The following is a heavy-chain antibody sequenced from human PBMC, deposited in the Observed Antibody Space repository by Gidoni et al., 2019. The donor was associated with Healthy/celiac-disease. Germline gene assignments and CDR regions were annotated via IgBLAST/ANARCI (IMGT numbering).Heavy chain of an antibody. CDR2: INPNRGGT. CDR3: ARDLFDPNDGYGAHFDY. Sequence: QVQLVQSGAEVKKPGASVEVSCKASGYTFTGYYMHWVRPAPGQGLEGMGWINPNRGGTNYAQKFQGRVTMPRDTSISTSYMELSRLISDDTAVYYCARDLFDPNDGYGAHFDYWGQGTLVTVSS. V-gene: IGHV1-2*02. D-gene: IGHD5-12*01. CDR1: GYTFTGYY. J-gene: IGHJ4*02.